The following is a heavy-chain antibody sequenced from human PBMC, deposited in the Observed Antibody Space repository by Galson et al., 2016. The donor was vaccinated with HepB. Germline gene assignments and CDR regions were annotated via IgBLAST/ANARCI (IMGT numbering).Heavy chain of an antibody. V-gene: IGHV1-69*10. J-gene: IGHJ3*01. D-gene: IGHD3-3*01. CDR2: IVPVLDST. CDR3: ARYGRLLRFNGLPTAFDV. Sequence: SVKVSCKASGGVFESLAFTWVRQAPGKGLEWMGGIVPVLDSTNYGQRFQGRVTMTADESRNTVYMELPNLTFEDTAVYYCARYGRLLRFNGLPTAFDVWGRGTRVTVSS. CDR1: GGVFESLA.